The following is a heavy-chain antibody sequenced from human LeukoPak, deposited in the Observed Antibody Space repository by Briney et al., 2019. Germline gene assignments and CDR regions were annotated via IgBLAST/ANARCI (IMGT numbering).Heavy chain of an antibody. CDR3: ASASIAARANWFDP. CDR1: GGSISSYY. J-gene: IGHJ5*02. CDR2: IYSSGSA. V-gene: IGHV4-59*08. Sequence: SDTLSLTCTVSGGSISSYYCTWIRHPPGEGLECIGHIYSSGSANYSPSLKSRVTISVDTSKNQFSLKLSSETAADTAVYYCASASIAARANWFDPSGQGTLVTVSS. D-gene: IGHD6-6*01.